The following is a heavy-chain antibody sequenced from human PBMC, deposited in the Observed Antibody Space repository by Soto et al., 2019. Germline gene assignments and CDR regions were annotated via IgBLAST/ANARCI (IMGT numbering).Heavy chain of an antibody. Sequence: GGSLRLSCAASGFTFSNFAMSWVRQAPGMGLEWVSTISSSGSTTYYAESVKGRFTISRDNSKSTLELQMNSLRAEDTAVYYCAARGSSTSCRQCYFDYWGQGTLVTVSS. J-gene: IGHJ4*02. D-gene: IGHD2-2*01. CDR2: ISSSGSTT. CDR3: AARGSSTSCRQCYFDY. CDR1: GFTFSNFA. V-gene: IGHV3-23*01.